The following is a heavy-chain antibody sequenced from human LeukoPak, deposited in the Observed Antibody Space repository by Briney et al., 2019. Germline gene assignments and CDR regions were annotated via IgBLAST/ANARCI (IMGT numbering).Heavy chain of an antibody. Sequence: GGALRLSCAASGFTFTTSWMSWVRQAPGKGLEWVANINQVGSGKYYVDSVKGRFTISRDNPTNSLYLQMSSLRDEDTAVYYCARSMSGWGTGLFDYWGQGTLVTVSS. CDR1: GFTFTTSW. J-gene: IGHJ4*02. V-gene: IGHV3-7*02. D-gene: IGHD3-16*01. CDR2: INQVGSGK. CDR3: ARSMSGWGTGLFDY.